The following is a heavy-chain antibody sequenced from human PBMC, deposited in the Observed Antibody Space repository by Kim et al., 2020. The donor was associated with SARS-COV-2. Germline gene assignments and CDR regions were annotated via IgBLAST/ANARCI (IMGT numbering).Heavy chain of an antibody. Sequence: ASVKVSCKASGNTFTSYYVHWVRQAPGQGLEWMGIIDPNGGNATYAEKFQGSVTLTRETSTNTVYMELNSLRSEDTAVYYCAGVVVTVQSFDHWGQGTLVTVSS. D-gene: IGHD2-21*02. J-gene: IGHJ4*02. V-gene: IGHV1-46*01. CDR2: IDPNGGNA. CDR3: AGVVVTVQSFDH. CDR1: GNTFTSYY.